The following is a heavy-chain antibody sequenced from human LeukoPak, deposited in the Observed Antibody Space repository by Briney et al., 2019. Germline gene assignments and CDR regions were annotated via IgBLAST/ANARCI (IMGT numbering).Heavy chain of an antibody. V-gene: IGHV3-48*01. D-gene: IGHD3-22*01. CDR3: AKDRLANYYDSVGLGY. J-gene: IGHJ4*02. CDR2: ISGDSSTI. CDR1: GFTFSSYS. Sequence: GGSPRLSCAVSGFTFSSYSMNWVRQAPGKGLEWVSYISGDSSTIYYADSVKGRFTISRDNSKNTLYLQMNSLRAEDTAVYYCAKDRLANYYDSVGLGYWGQGTLVTVSS.